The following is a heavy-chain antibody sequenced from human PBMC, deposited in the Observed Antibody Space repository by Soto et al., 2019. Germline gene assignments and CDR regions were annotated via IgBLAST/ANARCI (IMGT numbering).Heavy chain of an antibody. J-gene: IGHJ6*02. CDR3: ARCSVRFGELLSSLWPMDV. V-gene: IGHV3-30-3*01. CDR2: ISYDGSNK. D-gene: IGHD3-10*01. Sequence: LRLSCAASGFTFSSYAMHWVRQAPGKGLEWVAVISYDGSNKYYADSVKGRFTISRDNSKNTLYLQMNSLRAEDTAVYYCARCSVRFGELLSSLWPMDVWGQGTTVTASS. CDR1: GFTFSSYA.